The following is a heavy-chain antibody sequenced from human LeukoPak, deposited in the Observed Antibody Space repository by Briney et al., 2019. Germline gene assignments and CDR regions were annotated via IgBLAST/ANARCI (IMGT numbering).Heavy chain of an antibody. V-gene: IGHV1-18*04. CDR3: ARDPVAAFDY. CDR1: GYTFTGYY. Sequence: ASVKVSCKASGYTFTGYYMHWVRQAPGQGLEWMGWISAYNGNTNYAQKLQGRVTMTTDTSTSTAYMELRSLRSDDTAVYYCARDPVAAFDYWGQGTLVTVSS. CDR2: ISAYNGNT. D-gene: IGHD6-13*01. J-gene: IGHJ4*02.